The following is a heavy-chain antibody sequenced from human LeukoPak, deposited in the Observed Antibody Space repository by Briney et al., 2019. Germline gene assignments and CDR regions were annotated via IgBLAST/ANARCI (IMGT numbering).Heavy chain of an antibody. V-gene: IGHV1-2*02. CDR2: INPNSGGT. CDR1: GYTFTGYY. CDR3: ARLMAPIGKRSTPFDY. Sequence: GASVKVSCKASGYTFTGYYVHWVRQAPGQGLEWMGWINPNSGGTNYAQKFQGRVTMTRDTSISTAYMELSRLRSDDTAVYYCARLMAPIGKRSTPFDYWGQGTLVTVSS. D-gene: IGHD1-1*01. J-gene: IGHJ4*02.